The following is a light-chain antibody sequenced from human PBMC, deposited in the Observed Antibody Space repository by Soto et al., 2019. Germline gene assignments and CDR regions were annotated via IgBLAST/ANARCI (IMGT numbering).Light chain of an antibody. V-gene: IGKV3-11*01. CDR3: QKRSNWPPT. CDR1: QSVTSY. CDR2: DES. Sequence: LVLTQSPDTLSLSPGESATLSCRASQSVTSYLAWYQQKTGQAPRILIYDESNRATGIPDRFSGSGSGTDLNLTISRLEPEDFAVYYCQKRSNWPPTCGQGTRLEI. J-gene: IGKJ5*01.